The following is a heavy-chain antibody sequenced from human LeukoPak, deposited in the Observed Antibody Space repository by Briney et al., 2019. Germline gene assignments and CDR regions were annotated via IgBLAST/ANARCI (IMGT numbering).Heavy chain of an antibody. CDR2: INTNTGNP. J-gene: IGHJ5*02. D-gene: IGHD2-2*01. CDR1: GYTFTSYA. CDR3: ARDNFPGGPIVAVTNWFDP. V-gene: IGHV7-4-1*02. Sequence: ASVKVSCKASGYTFTSYAMNWVRQAPGQGLEWMEWINTNTGNPTYAQGFTGRFVFSLDTSVSTAYLQISSLKAEDTAVYYCARDNFPGGPIVAVTNWFDPWGQGTLVTVSS.